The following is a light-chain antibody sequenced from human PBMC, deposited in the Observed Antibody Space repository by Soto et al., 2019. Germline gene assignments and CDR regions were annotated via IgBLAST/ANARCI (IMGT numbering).Light chain of an antibody. CDR3: QEYNRGLT. CDR1: QGISNY. V-gene: IGKV1-27*01. CDR2: VAS. Sequence: DIPMTQSPSSLSASVGDRVTITCRASQGISNYLAWYQQKPGKVPKVLIYVASSLQSGVPSRFSGSGSGRDFTLTISSLQPEDVDTYYCQEYNRGLTFGGGTKVEIK. J-gene: IGKJ4*01.